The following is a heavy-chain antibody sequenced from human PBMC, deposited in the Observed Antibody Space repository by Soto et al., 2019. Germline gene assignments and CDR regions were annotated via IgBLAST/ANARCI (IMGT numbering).Heavy chain of an antibody. D-gene: IGHD4-17*01. Sequence: QVQLVQSGAEVKQPGASVKVSCKASGYTFTNYGFTWVRQAPGQGLEWLGWISTYNGNTKYAQKVQGRRTMTTATSTSTANMELTSLRSDDTALYYCASTTVTASYYYMDVWGKGSTVTVSS. CDR1: GYTFTNYG. CDR3: ASTTVTASYYYMDV. J-gene: IGHJ6*03. CDR2: ISTYNGNT. V-gene: IGHV1-18*01.